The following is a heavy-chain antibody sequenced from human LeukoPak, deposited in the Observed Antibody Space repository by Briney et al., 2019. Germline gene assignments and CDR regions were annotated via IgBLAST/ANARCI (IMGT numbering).Heavy chain of an antibody. J-gene: IGHJ4*02. V-gene: IGHV4-59*12. CDR1: GGSISSYY. CDR2: IYYSGST. Sequence: PSETLSLTCTVSGGSISSYYWSWIRQPPGKGLEWIGYIYYSGSTNYNPSLKSRVTISVDTSKNQFSLKLSSVTAADTAVYYCARATTSLLWFGELLYYFDYWGQGALVTVSS. D-gene: IGHD3-10*01. CDR3: ARATTSLLWFGELLYYFDY.